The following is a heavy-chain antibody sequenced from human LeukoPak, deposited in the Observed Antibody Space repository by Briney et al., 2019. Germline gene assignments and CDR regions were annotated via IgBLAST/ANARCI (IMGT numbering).Heavy chain of an antibody. CDR2: IYYSGST. CDR1: GGSISSGDYY. D-gene: IGHD3-10*01. Sequence: SETLSLTCTVSGGSISSGDYYWSWIRQPPGKGLEWIGYIYYSGSTYYNPSLKSRVTISVDTSKNQFSLKLSSVTAADTAVYYCARVGGTLWFGELLNYWFDPWGQETLVTVSS. J-gene: IGHJ5*02. CDR3: ARVGGTLWFGELLNYWFDP. V-gene: IGHV4-30-4*01.